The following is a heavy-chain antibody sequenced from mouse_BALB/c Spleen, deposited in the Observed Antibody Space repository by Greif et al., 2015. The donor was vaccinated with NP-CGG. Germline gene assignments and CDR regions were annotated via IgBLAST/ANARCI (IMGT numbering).Heavy chain of an antibody. CDR2: IWGDGST. CDR3: ARHYAHYAMDY. CDR1: GFSLTGYG. J-gene: IGHJ4*01. D-gene: IGHD1-1*02. Sequence: VMLVESGPGLVAPSRSRSITCTVSGFSLTGYGVNWVRQPPGKGLEWLGMIWGDGSTDYNSALKSRLSISKDNSKSQVFLKMNSLQTDDTARYYCARHYAHYAMDYWGQGTSVTVSS. V-gene: IGHV2-6-7*01.